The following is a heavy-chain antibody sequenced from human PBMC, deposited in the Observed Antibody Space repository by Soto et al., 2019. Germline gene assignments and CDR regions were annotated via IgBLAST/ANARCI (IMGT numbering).Heavy chain of an antibody. V-gene: IGHV4-30-4*01. CDR1: GGSISSGDYY. CDR2: IYYSGST. J-gene: IGHJ4*02. D-gene: IGHD2-15*01. Sequence: SETLSLTCTVSGGSISSGDYYWSWIRQPPGKGLEWIGYIYYSGSTYYNPSLKSRVTISVDTSKNQFSLKLSSVTAADTAVYYCERDRPYIQLDYWGQGTLVTVSS. CDR3: ERDRPYIQLDY.